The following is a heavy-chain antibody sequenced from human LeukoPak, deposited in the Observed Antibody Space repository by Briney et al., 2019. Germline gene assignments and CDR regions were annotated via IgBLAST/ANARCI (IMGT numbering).Heavy chain of an antibody. D-gene: IGHD3-3*01. CDR1: GGSISSGGYS. Sequence: SETLSLTCAVSGGSISSGGYSWSWIRQPPGKGLEWIGCIYHSGSTYYNPSLKSRVTISVDRSKNQFSLKLSSVTAADTAVYYCARNIRFFGMDVWGQGTTVTVSS. J-gene: IGHJ6*02. CDR3: ARNIRFFGMDV. CDR2: IYHSGST. V-gene: IGHV4-30-2*01.